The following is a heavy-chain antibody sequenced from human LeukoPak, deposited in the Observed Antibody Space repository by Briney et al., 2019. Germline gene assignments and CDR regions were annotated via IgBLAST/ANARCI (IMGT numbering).Heavy chain of an antibody. CDR3: AKVSQPNYYDSSGSYY. J-gene: IGHJ4*02. CDR1: GFTFSSYA. V-gene: IGHV3-23*01. CDR2: ISGSGGST. D-gene: IGHD3-22*01. Sequence: GGSLRLSCAASGFTFSSYAMSWVRQAPGKGLEWVSAISGSGGSTYYADSVKGRFTISRDNSKNTLYLQMNSLRAEDTAVYYCAKVSQPNYYDSSGSYYWGQGTWSPSPQ.